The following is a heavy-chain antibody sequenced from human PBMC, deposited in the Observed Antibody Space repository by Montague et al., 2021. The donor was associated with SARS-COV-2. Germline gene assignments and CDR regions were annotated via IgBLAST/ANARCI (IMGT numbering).Heavy chain of an antibody. J-gene: IGHJ4*02. V-gene: IGHV3-21*06. D-gene: IGHD5-24*01. CDR3: ARWRWQQGEFDY. Sequence: SLRLSCAASGFTFNSYTMNWFRQAPGKGLEWVASISGSGADIYYSPSLKGRFTISRDNARNSLFLQMSSLRADDTALYYCARWRWQQGEFDYWGQGTLVTVSS. CDR2: ISGSGADI. CDR1: GFTFNSYT.